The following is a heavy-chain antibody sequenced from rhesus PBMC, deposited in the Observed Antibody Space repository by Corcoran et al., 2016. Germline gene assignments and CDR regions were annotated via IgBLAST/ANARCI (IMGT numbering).Heavy chain of an antibody. V-gene: IGHV3-134*01. CDR1: GFTFDDYA. J-gene: IGHJ4*01. CDR3: TRANYFDY. CDR2: ISWNSGSI. Sequence: EVQLVESGGALAQPGGSLRLSCAASGFTFDDYAMSWVRRGPGKGLEWVSRISWNSGSIDYADVVKGRFTISRDNAKNSLFLQMDRLRAEDTAVYYCTRANYFDYWGQGVLVTVSS.